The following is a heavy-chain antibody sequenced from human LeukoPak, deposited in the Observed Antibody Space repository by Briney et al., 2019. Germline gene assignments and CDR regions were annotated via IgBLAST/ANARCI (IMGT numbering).Heavy chain of an antibody. D-gene: IGHD6-19*01. CDR2: ICSNRSTT. V-gene: IGHV3-48*02. Sequence: PGGSLRLSCAASGFTFSSYSMHWVRQAPGKGLEWVSCICSNRSTTYYADSVKGRFTISRDNAKNTLYLQMNSLRDEDTAMYYCARDLGAGQWPYYFDYWGQGTLVIVSS. CDR3: ARDLGAGQWPYYFDY. J-gene: IGHJ4*02. CDR1: GFTFSSYS.